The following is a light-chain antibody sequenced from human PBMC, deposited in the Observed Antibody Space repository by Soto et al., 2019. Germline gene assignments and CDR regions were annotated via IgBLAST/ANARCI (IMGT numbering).Light chain of an antibody. CDR3: SSYATSSPYV. CDR2: GVS. V-gene: IGLV2-14*01. J-gene: IGLJ1*01. CDR1: SNDVGGYDY. Sequence: QSALTQPASVSGSPGHSITISCTGTSNDVGGYDYVSWYQQHPGKAPKLVIYGVSHRPSGISDRFSGSKSGNTASLTISGLQVEDEADYYCSSYATSSPYVFGPGTKVTVL.